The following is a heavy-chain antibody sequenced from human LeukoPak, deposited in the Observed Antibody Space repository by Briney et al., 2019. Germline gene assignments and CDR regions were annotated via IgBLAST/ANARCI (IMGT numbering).Heavy chain of an antibody. D-gene: IGHD3-10*01. CDR2: ISTHSTYT. CDR1: GFSFSNAW. J-gene: IGHJ4*02. V-gene: IGHV3-11*03. Sequence: PGGSLPHFCEPSGFSFSNAWMSWIRQAPGKGLEWVSYISTHSTYTHYADSVRGRFTISRDNAKNSLYLQMNSLRAEDTAVYYCATYYYASGSSDWGQGTLVTVSS. CDR3: ATYYYASGSSD.